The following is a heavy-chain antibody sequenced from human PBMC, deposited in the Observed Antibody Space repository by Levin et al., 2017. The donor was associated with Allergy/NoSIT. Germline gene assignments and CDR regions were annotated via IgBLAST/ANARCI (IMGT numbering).Heavy chain of an antibody. D-gene: IGHD5-24*01. J-gene: IGHJ2*01. Sequence: GESLKISCAASGFTFSSYWMSWVRQAPGKGLEWVANIKQDGSEKYYVDSVKGRFTISRDNAKNSLYLQMNSLRAEDTAVYYCAREYRWLQGYFDLWGRGTLVTVSS. V-gene: IGHV3-7*01. CDR1: GFTFSSYW. CDR2: IKQDGSEK. CDR3: AREYRWLQGYFDL.